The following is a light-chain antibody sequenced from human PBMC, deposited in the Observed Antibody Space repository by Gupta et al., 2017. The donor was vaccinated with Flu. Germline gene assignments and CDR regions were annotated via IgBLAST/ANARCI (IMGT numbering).Light chain of an antibody. Sequence: VALSCSGSRSNIGSNSVNWYQQVPGTAPKLLIYGNNQRPSGVPDRFSGSKSGTSASLAISGLQSEDEADYYCAAWDDSLNGHYVFGTGTKVTV. V-gene: IGLV1-44*01. J-gene: IGLJ1*01. CDR1: RSNIGSNS. CDR2: GNN. CDR3: AAWDDSLNGHYV.